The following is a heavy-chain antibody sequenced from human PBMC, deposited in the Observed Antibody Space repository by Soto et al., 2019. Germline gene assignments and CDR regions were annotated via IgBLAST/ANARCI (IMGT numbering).Heavy chain of an antibody. CDR1: GGTFSSYA. CDR2: IIPIFGTA. J-gene: IGHJ6*02. Sequence: VASVKVSCKASGGTFSSYAISWVRQAPGQGLEWMGGIIPIFGTANYAQKFQGRVTITADESTSTAYMELSSLRSEDTAVYYCARGSSPRHYYYYYGMDVSGQGTTVTVSS. CDR3: ARGSSPRHYYYYYGMDV. V-gene: IGHV1-69*13.